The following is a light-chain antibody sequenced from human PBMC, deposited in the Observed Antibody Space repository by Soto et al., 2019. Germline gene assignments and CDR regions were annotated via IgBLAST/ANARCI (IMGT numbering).Light chain of an antibody. CDR3: CSYAGSSISYV. J-gene: IGLJ1*01. V-gene: IGLV2-23*02. CDR1: SSDVGSYNL. Sequence: QSVLTQPASVSGSPGQSITISCTGTSSDVGSYNLVSWYQQHPGKAPKLMIYEVSKRPSGVSNRFSGSKSGNTASLTISGPQAEDEADYYCCSYAGSSISYVFGTGTKVTV. CDR2: EVS.